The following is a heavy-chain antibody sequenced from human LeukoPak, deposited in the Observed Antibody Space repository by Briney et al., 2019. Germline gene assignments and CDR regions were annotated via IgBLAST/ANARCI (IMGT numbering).Heavy chain of an antibody. D-gene: IGHD2-2*01. J-gene: IGHJ4*02. CDR3: GILAHNAWYAIDF. Sequence: GGSLRFSCVASDFTFDFYWMTWVRQAPGKGLEWLANILPDGSQKYYVDSVKGRFTISRDNPKNSLYLQINNLRAEDTAVYYCGILAHNAWYAIDFWGQGTLVTVSS. CDR1: DFTFDFYW. CDR2: ILPDGSQK. V-gene: IGHV3-7*01.